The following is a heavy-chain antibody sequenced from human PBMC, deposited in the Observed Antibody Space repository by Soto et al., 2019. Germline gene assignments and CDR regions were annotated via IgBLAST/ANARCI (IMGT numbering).Heavy chain of an antibody. CDR3: ARGRITMVRGVIHSDY. Sequence: ASVKVSCKASGYTFTGYYMHWVRQAPGQGLEWMGWINPNSGGTNYAQKFQGRVTMTRDTSISTAYMELSRLRSDDTAVYYCARGRITMVRGVIHSDYWGQGTLVTVSS. D-gene: IGHD3-10*01. J-gene: IGHJ4*02. V-gene: IGHV1-2*02. CDR2: INPNSGGT. CDR1: GYTFTGYY.